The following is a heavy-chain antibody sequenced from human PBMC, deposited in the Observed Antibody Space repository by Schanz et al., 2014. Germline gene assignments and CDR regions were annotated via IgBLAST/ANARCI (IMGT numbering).Heavy chain of an antibody. CDR2: ISHDGSNK. Sequence: QVQLVESGGGVVQPGRSLKLSCAASGFPFSSHGMYWIRQAPGKGLEWVALISHDGSNKNSADSVKGRFTISRDNSKNTLYLQMNSLRPDDTAVYYCAKALKPYIASRNGLDVWGHGTTVTVSS. V-gene: IGHV3-30*18. D-gene: IGHD3-16*01. CDR3: AKALKPYIASRNGLDV. J-gene: IGHJ6*02. CDR1: GFPFSSHG.